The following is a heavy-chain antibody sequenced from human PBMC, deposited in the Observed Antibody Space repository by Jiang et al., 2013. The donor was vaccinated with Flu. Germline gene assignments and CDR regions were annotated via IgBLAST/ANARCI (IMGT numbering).Heavy chain of an antibody. J-gene: IGHJ1*01. D-gene: IGHD3-22*01. Sequence: WMGWINAGNGNTKYSQKFQGRVTITRDTSASTAYMELSSLRSEDTAVYYCARESLYYYDSSGYYYAEYFQHWGQGTLVTVSS. CDR2: INAGNGNT. CDR3: ARESLYYYDSSGYYYAEYFQH. V-gene: IGHV1-3*01.